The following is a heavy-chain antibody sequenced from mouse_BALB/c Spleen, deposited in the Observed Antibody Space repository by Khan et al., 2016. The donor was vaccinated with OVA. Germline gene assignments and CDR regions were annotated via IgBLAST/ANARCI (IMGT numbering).Heavy chain of an antibody. Sequence: EVQLQESGPGLVKPSQSLSLTCTVTGYSITSDYAWNWIRQFPGNKLEWMGYINYNGTTSKKPSLKSRISITRDTSKNQFFLQLNSVTTEDTATYYCVRGRAYWGQGTLVTVSA. CDR1: GYSITSDYA. CDR2: INYNGTT. CDR3: VRGRAY. V-gene: IGHV3-2*02. J-gene: IGHJ3*01.